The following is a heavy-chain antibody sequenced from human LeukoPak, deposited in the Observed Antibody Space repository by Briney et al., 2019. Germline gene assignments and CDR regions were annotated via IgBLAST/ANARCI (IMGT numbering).Heavy chain of an antibody. CDR2: IYYSGST. CDR1: GGSISSYY. Sequence: PETLSLTCTVSGGSISSYYWSWIRQPPGKGLEWLGYIYYSGSTNYNPSLKSRVTVSVDTSKNQFSLKLSSVTAADTAVYYCARSYSSSWYGVAFDIWGQGTMVTVSS. D-gene: IGHD6-13*01. J-gene: IGHJ3*02. CDR3: ARSYSSSWYGVAFDI. V-gene: IGHV4-59*08.